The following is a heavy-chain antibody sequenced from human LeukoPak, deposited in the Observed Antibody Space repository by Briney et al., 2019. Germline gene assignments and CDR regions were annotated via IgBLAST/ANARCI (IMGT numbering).Heavy chain of an antibody. Sequence: SETLSLTCAVYGGSFSGYYWSWIRQPPGKGLEWIGEINHSGSTNYNPSLKSRVTISVDTSKNQFSLKLSSVTAADTAVYYCARDGGSTVVYDAFDIWGQGTMVTVSS. CDR3: ARDGGSTVVYDAFDI. V-gene: IGHV4-34*01. J-gene: IGHJ3*02. CDR1: GGSFSGYY. CDR2: INHSGST. D-gene: IGHD4-23*01.